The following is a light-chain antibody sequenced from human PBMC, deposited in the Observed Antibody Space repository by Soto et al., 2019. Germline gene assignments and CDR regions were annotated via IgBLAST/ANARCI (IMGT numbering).Light chain of an antibody. V-gene: IGKV3-11*01. CDR1: QSVSSY. CDR3: QQRSNWPPTWT. J-gene: IGKJ1*01. Sequence: EIVLTQSPATLSLSPGERATLSCRASQSVSSYLAWYQHKPGQAPRLLIYDASNRATGIPARFSGSGSGTDFPLTISSREPEDFAVYYCQQRSNWPPTWTFGQGTKVEIK. CDR2: DAS.